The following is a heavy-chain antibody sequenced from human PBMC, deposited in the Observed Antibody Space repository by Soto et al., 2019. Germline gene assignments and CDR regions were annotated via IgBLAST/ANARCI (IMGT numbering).Heavy chain of an antibody. CDR2: ISGGGGGT. D-gene: IGHD3-3*01. CDR1: EFTFSSYA. J-gene: IGHJ4*02. Sequence: PGGSLRLSCAASEFTFSSYAMSWVRQAPGKGLDWVSGISGGGGGTYYADSVKGRFTISRENSKNTLHLQMNSLRAEDTAVYYCAKSGTFGAIDYWGQGALVTV. V-gene: IGHV3-23*01. CDR3: AKSGTFGAIDY.